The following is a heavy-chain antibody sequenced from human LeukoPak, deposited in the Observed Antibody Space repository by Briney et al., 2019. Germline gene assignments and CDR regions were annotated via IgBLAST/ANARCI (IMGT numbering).Heavy chain of an antibody. CDR1: GITASSYD. D-gene: IGHD4-17*01. Sequence: PGGSLRLSCAASGITASSYDMIWVREARGKGLEWVSSISGSGDRTMYADSEKGRYNIHRDNLKNTLYLQMNSLGAEDTALYHCAKDPNGDYIGAFDMWGQGTIVTVSS. CDR3: AKDPNGDYIGAFDM. V-gene: IGHV3-23*01. J-gene: IGHJ3*02. CDR2: ISGSGDRT.